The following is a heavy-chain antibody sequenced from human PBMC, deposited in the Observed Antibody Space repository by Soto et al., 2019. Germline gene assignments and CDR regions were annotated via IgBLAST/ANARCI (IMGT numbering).Heavy chain of an antibody. D-gene: IGHD3-3*01. Sequence: SETLSLTCTVSGGSISSYYWSWIRQPPGKGLEWIGYIYYSGSTNYNPSLKSRVTISVDTSKNQFSLKLSSVTAADTAVYYCARTYYDFWSGYYYYYYYMDVWGKGTTVTVSS. CDR3: ARTYYDFWSGYYYYYYYMDV. V-gene: IGHV4-59*01. J-gene: IGHJ6*03. CDR1: GGSISSYY. CDR2: IYYSGST.